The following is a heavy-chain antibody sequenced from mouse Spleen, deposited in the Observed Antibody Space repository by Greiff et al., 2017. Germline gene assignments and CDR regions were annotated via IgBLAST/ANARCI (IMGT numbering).Heavy chain of an antibody. D-gene: IGHD1-2*01. J-gene: IGHJ2*01. V-gene: IGHV1-50*01. CDR1: GYTFTSYW. CDR3: ARNYGDY. CDR2: IDPSDSYT. Sequence: QVQLKEPGAELVKPGASVKLSCKASGYTFTSYWMQWVKQRPGQGLEWIGEIDPSDSYTNYNQKFKGKATLTVDTSSSTAYMQLSSLTSEDSAVYYCARNYGDYWGQGTTLTVSS.